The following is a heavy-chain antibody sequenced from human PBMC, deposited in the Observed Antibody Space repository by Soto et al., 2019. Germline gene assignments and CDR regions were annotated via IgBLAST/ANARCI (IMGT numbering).Heavy chain of an antibody. CDR2: ISGSGGST. Sequence: GGSLRLSCIVSGFTFSSYAMSWVRQAPGKGLEWVSAISGSGGSTYYADSVKGRFTISRDNSKNTLYLQVNSLRAEDSAVYYCAKDNTYCSGGSCYPDYFQHWGQGTLVTVSS. CDR3: AKDNTYCSGGSCYPDYFQH. D-gene: IGHD2-15*01. J-gene: IGHJ1*01. CDR1: GFTFSSYA. V-gene: IGHV3-23*01.